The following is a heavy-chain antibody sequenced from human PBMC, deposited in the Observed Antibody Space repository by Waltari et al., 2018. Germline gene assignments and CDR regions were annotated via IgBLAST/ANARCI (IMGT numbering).Heavy chain of an antibody. J-gene: IGHJ4*02. CDR2: IYSGGST. V-gene: IGHV3-53*01. CDR1: GFTVSSNY. D-gene: IGHD3-22*01. CDR3: AREGWGYYYDSSGAPDY. Sequence: EVQLVESGGGLIQPGGSLRLYCAASGFTVSSNYMSWVRQAPGKGLEWFSVIYSGGSTYYADSVKGRFTISRDNSKNTLYLQMNSLRAEDTAGYYCAREGWGYYYDSSGAPDYWGQGTLVTVSS.